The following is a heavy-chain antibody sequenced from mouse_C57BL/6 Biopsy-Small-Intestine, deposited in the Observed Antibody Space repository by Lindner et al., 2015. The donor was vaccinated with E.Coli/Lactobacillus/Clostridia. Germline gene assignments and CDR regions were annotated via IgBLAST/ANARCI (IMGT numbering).Heavy chain of an antibody. J-gene: IGHJ3*01. D-gene: IGHD2-13*01. Sequence: SVKVSCKASGYTFTSFGISWVRQAPGQGLEWMGWISAYNGNTHYAQRLQGRVTMTTDTSTSTAYMELRSLRFDDTAVYYCARDYGDFSYHFDFWGQGTLVTVSS. CDR1: GYTFTSFG. CDR2: ISAYNGNT. V-gene: IGHV1-81*01. CDR3: ARDYGDFSYHFDF.